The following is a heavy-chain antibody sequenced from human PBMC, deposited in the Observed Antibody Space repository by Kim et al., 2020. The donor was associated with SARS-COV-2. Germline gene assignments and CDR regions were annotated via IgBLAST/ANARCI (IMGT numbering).Heavy chain of an antibody. CDR3: VQGGLVHFAS. V-gene: IGHV3-74*01. Sequence: GGSLRLSCAASGFTFGVSRMDWVRQAPGKGLVWVSRVSPDGTNILDADSVKGRFTISRNNAKHTLYLLMNSLTVEDTALYYCVQGGLVHFASWGQETMV. J-gene: IGHJ3*01. CDR1: GFTFGVSR. D-gene: IGHD1-26*01. CDR2: VSPDGTNI.